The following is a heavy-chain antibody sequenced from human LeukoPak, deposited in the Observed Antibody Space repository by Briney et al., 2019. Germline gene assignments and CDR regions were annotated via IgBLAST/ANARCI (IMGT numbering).Heavy chain of an antibody. CDR3: AKAVGSGSYYMDV. J-gene: IGHJ6*03. V-gene: IGHV3-23*01. D-gene: IGHD6-19*01. Sequence: GGSLRLSCAASGFTFSSYGMSWVRQAPGKGLEWVSAISGSGGSTYYADSVKGRFTISRGNSKNTLYLQMNSLRAEDTAVYYCAKAVGSGSYYMDVWGKGTTVTISS. CDR2: ISGSGGST. CDR1: GFTFSSYG.